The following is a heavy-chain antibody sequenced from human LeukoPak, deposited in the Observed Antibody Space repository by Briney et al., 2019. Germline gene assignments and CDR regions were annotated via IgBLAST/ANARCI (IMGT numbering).Heavy chain of an antibody. CDR3: ARGLYDSSGYTRLYYYYYMDV. V-gene: IGHV4-30-4*07. Sequence: SETLSLTCAVSGGSISSGGYSWSWIRQPPGKGLEWIGYIYYSGSTYYNPSLKSRVTISVDTSKNQFSLKLSSVTAADTAVYYCARGLYDSSGYTRLYYYYYMDVWGKGTTVTVSS. CDR2: IYYSGST. J-gene: IGHJ6*03. D-gene: IGHD3-22*01. CDR1: GGSISSGGYS.